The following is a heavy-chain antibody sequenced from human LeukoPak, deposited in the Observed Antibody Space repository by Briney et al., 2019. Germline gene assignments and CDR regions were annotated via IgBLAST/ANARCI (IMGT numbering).Heavy chain of an antibody. CDR3: ARFTYYYDSSGYAIDY. Sequence: ASETLSLTCTVSGGSISRSSYYWGWIRQPPGKGLEWIGSIYYSGSTYYNPSLKSRVTISVDTSKNQFSLKLSSVTAADTAVYYCARFTYYYDSSGYAIDYWGQGTLVTVSS. CDR1: GGSISRSSYY. CDR2: IYYSGST. D-gene: IGHD3-22*01. V-gene: IGHV4-39*01. J-gene: IGHJ4*02.